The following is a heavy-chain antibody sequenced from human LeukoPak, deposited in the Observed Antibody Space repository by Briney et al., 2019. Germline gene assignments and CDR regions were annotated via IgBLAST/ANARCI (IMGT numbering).Heavy chain of an antibody. CDR2: ISSSSSYI. Sequence: GGSLRLSCSASGFTFSSYSMNWVRQAPGKGLEWVSSISSSSSYIYYADSVKGRFTISRDNAKNSLYLQMNSLRAEDTAVYYCASYQELTTLSAFDIWGQGTMVTVSS. CDR1: GFTFSSYS. V-gene: IGHV3-21*01. D-gene: IGHD5-12*01. J-gene: IGHJ3*02. CDR3: ASYQELTTLSAFDI.